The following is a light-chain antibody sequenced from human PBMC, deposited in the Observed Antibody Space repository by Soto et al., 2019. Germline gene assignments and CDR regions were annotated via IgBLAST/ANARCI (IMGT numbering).Light chain of an antibody. CDR1: QSINNY. CDR3: QQRTNWPPGLT. CDR2: DAS. J-gene: IGKJ4*01. Sequence: EIVLTQSPATLSLSPGERATLSCRASQSINNYLAWYQQKPGQAPRLLIYDASNRATGIPARFRGSGSGTDFTLTISSLEPEDFAVYYCQQRTNWPPGLTFGGGTKVEV. V-gene: IGKV3-11*01.